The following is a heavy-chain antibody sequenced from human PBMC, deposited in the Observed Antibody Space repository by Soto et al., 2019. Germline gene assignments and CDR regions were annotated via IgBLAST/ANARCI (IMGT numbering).Heavy chain of an antibody. J-gene: IGHJ6*02. V-gene: IGHV1-69*02. CDR2: IIPILGIA. D-gene: IGHD2-2*01. CDR1: GGTFSSYT. CDR3: ARVYCSSTSCYKYYYYGMDV. Sequence: SVKVSCKASGGTFSSYTISWVRQAPGQGLEWMGRIIPILGIANYAQKFQGRVTITADKSTSTAYMELSSLRSEDTAVYYCARVYCSSTSCYKYYYYGMDVWGQGTTVTVSS.